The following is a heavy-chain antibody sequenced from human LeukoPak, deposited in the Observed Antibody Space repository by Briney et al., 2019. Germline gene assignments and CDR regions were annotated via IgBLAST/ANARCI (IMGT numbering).Heavy chain of an antibody. CDR3: ARGEMAVAGTFQH. D-gene: IGHD6-19*01. CDR1: GGSMSSGNYY. V-gene: IGHV4-61*02. CDR2: IYTSGST. J-gene: IGHJ1*01. Sequence: SQTLSLTCTVSGGSMSSGNYYWSWIRQPAGKGLEWIGRIYTSGSTNYNPSLKRRAAISVDTSKNQFSLKLSSVTAADTAVYYCARGEMAVAGTFQHWGQGTLVTVSS.